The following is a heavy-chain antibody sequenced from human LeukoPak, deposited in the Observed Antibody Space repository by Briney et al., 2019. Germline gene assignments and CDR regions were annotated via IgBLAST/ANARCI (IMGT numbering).Heavy chain of an antibody. Sequence: GGSLRLSCEASGFTFSSYSMNWVRQAPGKGLEWVSAISGGGGSTYYADSVKGRFTISRDNSKNTLYLQMNSLRAEDTAVYYCAKGVGIAAAGTNFDYWGQGTLVTVSS. J-gene: IGHJ4*02. D-gene: IGHD6-13*01. CDR1: GFTFSSYS. V-gene: IGHV3-23*01. CDR2: ISGGGGST. CDR3: AKGVGIAAAGTNFDY.